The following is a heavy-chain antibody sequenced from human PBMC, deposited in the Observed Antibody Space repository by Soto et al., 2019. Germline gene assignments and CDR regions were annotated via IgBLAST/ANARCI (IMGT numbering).Heavy chain of an antibody. CDR3: APTPGYCTNGVCYTDY. J-gene: IGHJ4*02. Sequence: PGGSLRLSCAASGFTFSSYAMSWVRQAPVKGLEWVSAFSGSGGSTYYADSVKGRCTISRDNSKNTLYLQMNSLRAEDTAVYYCAPTPGYCTNGVCYTDYGGQGTLVTVSS. CDR1: GFTFSSYA. D-gene: IGHD2-8*01. CDR2: FSGSGGST. V-gene: IGHV3-23*01.